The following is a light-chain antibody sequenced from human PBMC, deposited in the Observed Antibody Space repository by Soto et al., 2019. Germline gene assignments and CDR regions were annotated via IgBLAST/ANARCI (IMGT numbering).Light chain of an antibody. CDR1: QSVSSN. CDR3: QQYNNWPLT. CDR2: GAS. J-gene: IGKJ4*01. V-gene: IGKV3-15*01. Sequence: VMTQSPATLSVSPGERATLSCRASQSVSSNLAWYQQIPGQAPRLLIYGASNRATGIPARFSGSGSGTEFTLTISSLQSEDCAVYYCQQYNNWPLTFGGGTKVEIK.